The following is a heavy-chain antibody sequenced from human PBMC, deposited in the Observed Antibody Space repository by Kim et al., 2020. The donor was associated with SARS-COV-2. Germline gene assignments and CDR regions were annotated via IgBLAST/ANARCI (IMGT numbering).Heavy chain of an antibody. V-gene: IGHV4-39*07. Sequence: SETLSLTCTVSGGSISSYTYYCGWIRQPPGKGLDWIGSIYYSGSTFYNPSLKSRVTISIDTSRNQFSLKLSSVTAADTAIYFCARDGRHSSFDYWGQGTLVTVSS. CDR2: IYYSGST. CDR1: GGSISSYTYY. J-gene: IGHJ4*02. CDR3: ARDGRHSSFDY. D-gene: IGHD6-19*01.